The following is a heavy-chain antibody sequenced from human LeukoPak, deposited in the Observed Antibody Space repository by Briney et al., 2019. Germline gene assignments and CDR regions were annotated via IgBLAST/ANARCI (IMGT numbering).Heavy chain of an antibody. CDR3: AKASGYGYNFDY. CDR1: GFTFSSYA. D-gene: IGHD5-12*01. V-gene: IGHV3-23*01. J-gene: IGHJ4*02. Sequence: GSLRLSCAASGFTFSSYAMSWVRQAPGKGLEWVSAISGSGGSTYYADSVKGRFTISRDNSKNTLYLQMNSLRAEDTAVYYCAKASGYGYNFDYWGQGTLVTVSS. CDR2: ISGSGGST.